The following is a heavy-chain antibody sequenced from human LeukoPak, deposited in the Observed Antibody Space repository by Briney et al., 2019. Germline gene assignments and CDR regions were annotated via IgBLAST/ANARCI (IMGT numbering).Heavy chain of an antibody. CDR1: GFTLSNAY. CDR3: TTTIVGVTAWFDP. Sequence: GGSLRLSCAASGFTLSNAYMSWVRQAPGKGLEWVGRIKNKTNGGTTDYAAPVKGRFTISRDDSKNTLYLQMNSLKTEDTAVYYCTTTIVGVTAWFDPWGQGTLVTVSS. D-gene: IGHD1-26*01. V-gene: IGHV3-15*01. CDR2: IKNKTNGGTT. J-gene: IGHJ5*02.